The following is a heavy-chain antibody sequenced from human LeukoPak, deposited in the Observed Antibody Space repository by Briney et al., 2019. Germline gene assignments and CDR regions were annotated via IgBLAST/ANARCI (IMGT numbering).Heavy chain of an antibody. CDR3: TTGRYFDWLLCNY. Sequence: GGSLRLSCAASGFTFSNAWMSWVRQAPGKGLEWVGRIKSKTDGGTTDYAAPVKGRFTISRDDSKNTLYLQMNSLRTEDTAVYYCTTGRYFDWLLCNYWGQGTLVTVSS. D-gene: IGHD3-9*01. J-gene: IGHJ4*02. CDR2: IKSKTDGGTT. V-gene: IGHV3-15*01. CDR1: GFTFSNAW.